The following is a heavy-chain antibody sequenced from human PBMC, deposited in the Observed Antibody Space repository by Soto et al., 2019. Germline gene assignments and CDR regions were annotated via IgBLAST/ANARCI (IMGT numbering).Heavy chain of an antibody. D-gene: IGHD3-16*02. CDR2: INPNSGGT. CDR1: GYTFTGYY. V-gene: IGHV1-2*02. Sequence: SVKVACKAAGYTFTGYYMDWVLQSPGQGLEWMGWINPNSGGTNYAQKFQGRVTMTRDTSISTAYMELSRLRSDDTAVYYCARVRRDDYVWGSYQEYYYSSGMDVWGQGTTVTVSS. CDR3: ARVRRDDYVWGSYQEYYYSSGMDV. J-gene: IGHJ6*02.